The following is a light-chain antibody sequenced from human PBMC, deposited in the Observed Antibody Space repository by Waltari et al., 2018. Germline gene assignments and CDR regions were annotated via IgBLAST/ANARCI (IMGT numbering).Light chain of an antibody. CDR1: QSVNSD. Sequence: EIVMTPSPATLSGSPGERVPLSCRASQSVNSDLAWYQHQPGQAPRLLIYGASTRATGIPARFSGSGSGTEFTLTISSLQSEDFAVYYCQQYRNWPPWTFGQGTKVEIK. V-gene: IGKV3D-15*01. J-gene: IGKJ1*01. CDR3: QQYRNWPPWT. CDR2: GAS.